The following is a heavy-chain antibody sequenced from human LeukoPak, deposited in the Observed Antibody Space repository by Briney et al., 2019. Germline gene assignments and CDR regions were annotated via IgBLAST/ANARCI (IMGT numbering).Heavy chain of an antibody. V-gene: IGHV3-74*01. CDR3: TRDLMDYDVSTGLHHYYMDV. Sequence: GGSLRLSCVASGFTFSSYWMHWVRQDPRKGLVRVSRINGDGRNINYADSVRGRFTISRDNAKNTLYLQMNTLRVEDTAVYYCTRDLMDYDVSTGLHHYYMDVWGQGTTVTVSS. J-gene: IGHJ6*02. CDR1: GFTFSSYW. CDR2: INGDGRNI. D-gene: IGHD3-9*01.